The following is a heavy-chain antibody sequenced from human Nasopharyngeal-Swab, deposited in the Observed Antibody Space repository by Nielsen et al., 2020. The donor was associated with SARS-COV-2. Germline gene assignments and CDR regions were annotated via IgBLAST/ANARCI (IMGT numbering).Heavy chain of an antibody. V-gene: IGHV4-39*01. J-gene: IGHJ4*02. CDR3: ARHALVTKDFDY. Sequence: WIRQPAGKGLEWLGSIYYSGSTYYNPSLKSRVTISVDTSKNQFSLKLSSVTAADTAVYYCARHALVTKDFDYWGQGTLVTVSS. D-gene: IGHD4-17*01. CDR2: IYYSGST.